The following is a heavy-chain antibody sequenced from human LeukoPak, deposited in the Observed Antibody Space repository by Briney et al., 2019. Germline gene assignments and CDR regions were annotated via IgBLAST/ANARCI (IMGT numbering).Heavy chain of an antibody. CDR1: GGSISSYY. J-gene: IGHJ1*01. CDR3: AGHSGIAEYFQH. Sequence: PSEALSLTCAVSGGSISSYYWSWIRQPPRKGLGWVGYIYYSGSTNYTPSLKSRVTISVDTSKNQFSLKLSSVTAADRAVYYCAGHSGIAEYFQHWGEGTLVTVSS. V-gene: IGHV4-59*01. D-gene: IGHD1-26*01. CDR2: IYYSGST.